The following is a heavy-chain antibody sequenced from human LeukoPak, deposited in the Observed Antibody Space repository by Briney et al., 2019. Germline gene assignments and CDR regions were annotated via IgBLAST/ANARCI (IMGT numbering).Heavy chain of an antibody. J-gene: IGHJ4*02. V-gene: IGHV3-30*18. CDR1: GFTFSSYG. D-gene: IGHD6-19*01. Sequence: GGSPRLSCAASGFTFSSYGMHWVRQAPRKGLEWVAGISYEGSKQYYADSVKGRFTISRDNSKNTLYLEMDSLRVEDTAVYYCAKVGSWFSSGWYGGDYWGQGTLVTVSS. CDR2: ISYEGSKQ. CDR3: AKVGSWFSSGWYGGDY.